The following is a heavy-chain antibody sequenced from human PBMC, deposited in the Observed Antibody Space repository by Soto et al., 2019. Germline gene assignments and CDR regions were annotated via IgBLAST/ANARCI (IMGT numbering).Heavy chain of an antibody. V-gene: IGHV4-39*01. Sequence: QLLESGPGLVKPSETLSLTCTVSGGSISSSSYYWGWIRQPPGKGLEWIGSIYYSGSTYYTPSLKSRVTISVDTSKNQFSLKLSSVTAADTAVYYCARHQGYCSGGSCYPDAFDIWGQGTMVTVSS. CDR1: GGSISSSSYY. D-gene: IGHD2-15*01. CDR3: ARHQGYCSGGSCYPDAFDI. CDR2: IYYSGST. J-gene: IGHJ3*02.